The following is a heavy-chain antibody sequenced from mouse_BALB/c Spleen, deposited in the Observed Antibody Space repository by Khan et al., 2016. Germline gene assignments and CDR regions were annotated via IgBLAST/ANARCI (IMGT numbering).Heavy chain of an antibody. V-gene: IGHV14-3*02. J-gene: IGHJ3*01. CDR2: IDPANGNT. CDR1: GFNIKDTY. CDR3: ARSPYDYDVGFAY. Sequence: VQLKQSGAELVKPGASVKLSCTASGFNIKDTYMHWVKQRPEQGLEWIGRIDPANGNTKYDPKFQGKATITADTSSNTAYLQLSSLTSEDTVVXYYARSPYDYDVGFAYWGQGTLVTVSA. D-gene: IGHD2-4*01.